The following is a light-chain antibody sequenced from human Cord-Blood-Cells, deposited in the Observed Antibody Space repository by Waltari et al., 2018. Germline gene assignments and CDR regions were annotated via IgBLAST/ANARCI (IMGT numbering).Light chain of an antibody. Sequence: QSALTQPASVSGSPGQSITISCTGTSSDVGGYNYVSLYQQHPGKAPKLMIYDFSKRPSGVSNRFSGSKSGNTASLTISGLQAEDEADYYCSSYTSSSTWVFGGGTKLTVL. J-gene: IGLJ3*02. CDR1: SSDVGGYNY. V-gene: IGLV2-14*01. CDR3: SSYTSSSTWV. CDR2: DFS.